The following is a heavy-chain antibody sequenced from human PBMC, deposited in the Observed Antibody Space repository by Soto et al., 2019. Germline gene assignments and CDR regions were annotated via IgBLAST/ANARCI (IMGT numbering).Heavy chain of an antibody. CDR3: ASIQVVPAAISFQH. V-gene: IGHV4-39*01. CDR1: GGSISSSSYY. D-gene: IGHD2-2*01. Sequence: PSETLSLTCTVSGGSISSSSYYWGWIRQPPGKGLEWIGSIYYSGSTYYNPSLKSRVTISVDTSQNQFSLKLSSVTAADTAVYYCASIQVVPAAISFQHWGQGTLVTVSS. CDR2: IYYSGST. J-gene: IGHJ1*01.